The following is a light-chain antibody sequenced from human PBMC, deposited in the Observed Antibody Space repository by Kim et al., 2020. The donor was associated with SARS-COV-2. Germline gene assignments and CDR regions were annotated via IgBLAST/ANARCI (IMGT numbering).Light chain of an antibody. V-gene: IGKV1-39*01. Sequence: SPSVGDRVTITCRASQRIASYLHWYQQKPGKAPNLLIYGASSLQSGVPSRFSGSGSGTDFTLTISSLHPEDFATYYCQQTYTSWTFGPGTKVDIK. CDR2: GAS. CDR1: QRIASY. J-gene: IGKJ1*01. CDR3: QQTYTSWT.